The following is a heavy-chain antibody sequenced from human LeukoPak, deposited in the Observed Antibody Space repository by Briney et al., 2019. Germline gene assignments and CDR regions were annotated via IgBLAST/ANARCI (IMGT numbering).Heavy chain of an antibody. V-gene: IGHV3-66*02. Sequence: GGSLRLSCAASEFSVGSNYMTWVRQAPGKGLEWVSLIYSGGSTYYADSVKGRFTVSRDNSKNILYLQMNSLRAEDTAVYYCAYYHVNEEPPTFWGQGTLVTVSS. D-gene: IGHD1-1*01. J-gene: IGHJ4*02. CDR2: IYSGGST. CDR3: AYYHVNEEPPTF. CDR1: EFSVGSNY.